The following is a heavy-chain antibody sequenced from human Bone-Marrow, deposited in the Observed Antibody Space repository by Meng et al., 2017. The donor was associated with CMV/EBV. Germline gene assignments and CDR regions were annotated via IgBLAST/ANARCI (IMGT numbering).Heavy chain of an antibody. D-gene: IGHD5-12*01. V-gene: IGHV4-59*01. CDR2: IYYSGST. Sequence: SETLSLPCTVPGGPISSYYWSWIRQPPGKGLEWIGYIYYSGSTNYNPSLKSRVTISVDTSKNQFSLKLSSVTAADTAVYYCARGNVDIVATMGTTYYFDYWGQGTLVTVSS. CDR1: GGPISSYY. J-gene: IGHJ4*02. CDR3: ARGNVDIVATMGTTYYFDY.